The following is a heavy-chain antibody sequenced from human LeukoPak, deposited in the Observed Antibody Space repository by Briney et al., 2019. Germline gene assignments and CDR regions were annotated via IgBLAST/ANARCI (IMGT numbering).Heavy chain of an antibody. Sequence: ASVKVSCKASGYTFTGCYMHWVRQAPGQGLEWMGWMNPNSGNTGYAQKFQGRVTMTRNTSISTAYMELSSLRSEDTAVYYCARQEQQLIYNWFDPWGQGTLVTVSS. D-gene: IGHD6-13*01. J-gene: IGHJ5*02. CDR1: GYTFTGCY. CDR2: MNPNSGNT. V-gene: IGHV1-8*02. CDR3: ARQEQQLIYNWFDP.